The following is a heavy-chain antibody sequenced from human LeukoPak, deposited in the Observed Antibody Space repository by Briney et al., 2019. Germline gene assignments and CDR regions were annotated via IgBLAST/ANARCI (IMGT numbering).Heavy chain of an antibody. J-gene: IGHJ4*02. CDR1: GFIFSSYE. CDR2: INSGGSSI. V-gene: IGHV3-48*03. Sequence: PGGSLRLSCAASGFIFSSYEMNWVRQAPGKGLEWVSYINSGGSSIYYAVSVRGRFTISRDNAKNSLYLQMNTLRAEDTAVYYCVRDQGTWEYDFWGQRTLVTVSS. D-gene: IGHD1-1*01. CDR3: VRDQGTWEYDF.